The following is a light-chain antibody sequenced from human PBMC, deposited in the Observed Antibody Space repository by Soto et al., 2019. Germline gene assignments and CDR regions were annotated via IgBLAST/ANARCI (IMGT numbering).Light chain of an antibody. CDR2: GAS. Sequence: EIVLTQSPGTLSLSPGESATLSCRASQSVSNYLAWYQQRPGQAPRLLLYGASSRPTGIPDRFSGSGSGTDFTLTISRLEPEDFAVYYCQQYDTSPYTFGQGTKLDIK. V-gene: IGKV3-20*01. CDR3: QQYDTSPYT. CDR1: QSVSNY. J-gene: IGKJ2*01.